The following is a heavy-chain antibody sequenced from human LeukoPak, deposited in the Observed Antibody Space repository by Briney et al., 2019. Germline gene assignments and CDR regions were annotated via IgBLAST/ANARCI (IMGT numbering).Heavy chain of an antibody. J-gene: IGHJ3*02. CDR1: GGSISSSY. Sequence: PSETLSLTCTVSGGSISSSYWSWIRQPAGKGLDWIGRIYTSGSTNYNPSLKSRVTMSVDTSKNQFSLKLTSVTAADTAVYYCARALMVRGVITDAFDIWGQGTMVTVSS. D-gene: IGHD3-10*01. CDR3: ARALMVRGVITDAFDI. CDR2: IYTSGST. V-gene: IGHV4-4*07.